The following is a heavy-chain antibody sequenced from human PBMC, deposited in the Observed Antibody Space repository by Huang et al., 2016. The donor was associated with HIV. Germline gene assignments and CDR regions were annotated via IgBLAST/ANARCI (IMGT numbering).Heavy chain of an antibody. CDR2: IYYRGST. J-gene: IGHJ4*02. V-gene: IGHV4-39*01. D-gene: IGHD3-10*01. CDR1: GGSIRSSSYY. CDR3: ARHERWAMVRGVPQWGFDY. Sequence: QLQLQESGPGLVKPSETLSLTCTVSGGSIRSSSYYWGWIRQPPGKGLEWIVTIYYRGSTYYNPPRKGRVTISVDTSKNQFSLKLSSVTAADTAVYYWARHERWAMVRGVPQWGFDYWGQGTLVTVSS.